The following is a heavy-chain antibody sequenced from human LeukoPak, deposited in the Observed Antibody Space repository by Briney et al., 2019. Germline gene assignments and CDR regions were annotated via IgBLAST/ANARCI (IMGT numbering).Heavy chain of an antibody. V-gene: IGHV3-33*01. CDR1: GFTFSSYG. CDR3: ASKTGTTQLHDAFDI. D-gene: IGHD1-1*01. CDR2: IWYDGSNK. J-gene: IGHJ3*02. Sequence: GGSLRLSCAASGFTFSSYGMHWVRQAPGKGLEWVAVIWYDGSNKYYADSVKGRFTISRDNSKNTLYLQMNSLRAEDTAVYYCASKTGTTQLHDAFDIWGQGTMVTVSS.